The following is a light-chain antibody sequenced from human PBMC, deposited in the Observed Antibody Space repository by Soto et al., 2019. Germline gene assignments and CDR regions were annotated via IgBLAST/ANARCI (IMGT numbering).Light chain of an antibody. CDR3: QQYYSTPLT. CDR2: WAS. V-gene: IGKV4-1*01. Sequence: DIVVTRSPDSLPAYLXERATINFECRQNLSVSRDNQNYLAWYQQRPGXPPKLXXYWASTRQYGGPDRFSGSGSATDFTRTISSLQAEDVALYYGQQYYSTPLTFGGGTKVDIK. J-gene: IGKJ4*01. CDR1: QNLSVSRDNQNY.